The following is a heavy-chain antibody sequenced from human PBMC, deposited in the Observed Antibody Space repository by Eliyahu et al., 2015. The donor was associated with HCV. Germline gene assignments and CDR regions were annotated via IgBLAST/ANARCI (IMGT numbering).Heavy chain of an antibody. V-gene: IGHV1-3*01. CDR2: IDAANGKT. CDR1: GYTLTRYS. Sequence: ASVXVSCMASGYTLTRYSMHWVRQAPGQRLEWMGWIDAANGKTELSRKFQGRVALSRDTSTNTANMDLTSLRSEDSAMYYCAKGLHSSAWIVDSWGQGTLVTVSS. D-gene: IGHD6-25*01. CDR3: AKGLHSSAWIVDS. J-gene: IGHJ4*02.